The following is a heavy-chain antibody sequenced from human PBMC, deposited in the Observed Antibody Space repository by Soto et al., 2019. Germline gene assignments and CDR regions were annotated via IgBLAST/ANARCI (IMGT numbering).Heavy chain of an antibody. CDR1: GVSLTTSGVG. D-gene: IGHD2-15*01. Sequence: QITLRESGPTLVQPTQTRTLTCTLSGVSLTTSGVGVGWIRQPPGKALEWLALIYWDDGKRFSPFLKRRLAITRDTSKNDVVMTMTDMGPVVTDIYYCAQRQTPVVVGAPFDLWGQGSQVTVSS. CDR3: AQRQTPVVVGAPFDL. CDR2: IYWDDGK. J-gene: IGHJ4*02. V-gene: IGHV2-5*02.